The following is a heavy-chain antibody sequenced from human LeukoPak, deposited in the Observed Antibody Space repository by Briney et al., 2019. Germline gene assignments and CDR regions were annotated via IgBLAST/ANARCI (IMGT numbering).Heavy chain of an antibody. D-gene: IGHD5-24*01. CDR2: INHSGST. Sequence: PSETLSLTCVVYGGSFSGYYWSWIRQPPGKGLEWIGEINHSGSTNYNPSLKSRVTISVDTSKNQFSLKLSSVTAADTAVYYCARGDGAFDIWGQGTMVTVSS. J-gene: IGHJ3*02. CDR3: ARGDGAFDI. CDR1: GGSFSGYY. V-gene: IGHV4-34*01.